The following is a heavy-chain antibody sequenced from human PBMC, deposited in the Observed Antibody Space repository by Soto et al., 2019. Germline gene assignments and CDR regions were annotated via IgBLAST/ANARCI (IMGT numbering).Heavy chain of an antibody. CDR2: IYYSGSA. J-gene: IGHJ4*02. CDR1: GASISSYY. Sequence: QVQLQESGPGLVKPSETLSLTCTVSGASISSYYWSWIRQPPGKGLEWIGYIYYSGSANYNPSLRSRVTISVDTSKNQFSLNLNSVTAADTAVYYCARESPVHSAYFDYWGQGILVTVSS. V-gene: IGHV4-59*01. D-gene: IGHD6-13*01. CDR3: ARESPVHSAYFDY.